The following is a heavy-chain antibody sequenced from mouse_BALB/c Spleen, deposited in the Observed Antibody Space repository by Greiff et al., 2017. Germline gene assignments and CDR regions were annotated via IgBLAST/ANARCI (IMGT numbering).Heavy chain of an antibody. V-gene: IGHV1-7*01. CDR3: ARNHFYYYGSSYGY. D-gene: IGHD1-1*01. J-gene: IGHJ2*01. CDR2: INPSTGYT. CDR1: GYTFTSYW. Sequence: QVQLQQSGAELAKPGASVKMSCKASGYTFTSYWMHWVKQRPGQGLEWIGYINPSTGYTEYNQKFKDKATLTADKSSSTAYMQLSSLTSEDSAVYYCARNHFYYYGSSYGYWGQGTTLTVSS.